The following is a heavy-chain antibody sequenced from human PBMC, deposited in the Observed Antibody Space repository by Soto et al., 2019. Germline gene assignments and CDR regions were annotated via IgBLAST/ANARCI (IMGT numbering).Heavy chain of an antibody. Sequence: ASVKVSCKASGYTFTSYGISWVRQAPGQGLEWMGWIGVYNNNRNYAQKVQGRVTMTTDTSTSTAYMELRSLISDDTAVYYCARDQLGARGDHWGQGTLVTVSS. CDR3: ARDQLGARGDH. J-gene: IGHJ4*02. CDR1: GYTFTSYG. V-gene: IGHV1-18*04. CDR2: IGVYNNNR. D-gene: IGHD3-10*01.